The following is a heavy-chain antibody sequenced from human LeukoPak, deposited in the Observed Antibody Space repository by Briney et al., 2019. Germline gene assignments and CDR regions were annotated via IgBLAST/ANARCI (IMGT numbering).Heavy chain of an antibody. CDR2: ISYDGSNK. D-gene: IGHD2-2*01. J-gene: IGHJ6*04. V-gene: IGHV3-30*04. CDR3: ARGYQDYYYYYGMDV. Sequence: GRSLRLSCAASGFTFSSYATHWVRQAPGKGLEWVAVISYDGSNKYYADSVKGRFTISRDNSKNTLYLQMNSLRAEDTAVYYCARGYQDYYYYYGMDVWGKGTTVTVSS. CDR1: GFTFSSYA.